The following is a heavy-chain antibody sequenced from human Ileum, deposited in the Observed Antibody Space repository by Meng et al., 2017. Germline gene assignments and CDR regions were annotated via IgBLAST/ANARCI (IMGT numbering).Heavy chain of an antibody. D-gene: IGHD2-15*01. J-gene: IGHJ4*02. CDR2: IYLAGSP. CDR1: VGFIVSSFY. V-gene: IGHV4-4*02. CDR3: VRHGGKYFDS. Sequence: QVQLQASGLGLVEPSGHLSLTSTVSVGFIVSSFYWSWVRHSPGKGLEWIGQIYLAGSPNYNPSLESRVTISVDKSKNQFSLRLTSVTAADTAIFYCVRHGGKYFDSWGQGTLVTVSS.